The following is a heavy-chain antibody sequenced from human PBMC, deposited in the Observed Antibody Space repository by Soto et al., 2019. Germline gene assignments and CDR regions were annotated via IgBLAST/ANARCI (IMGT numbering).Heavy chain of an antibody. CDR1: GFTFSSYG. CDR2: ISYDGSNK. CDR3: ARVSRSGYFSTYYGMDV. Sequence: PGGSLRLSCAASGFTFSSYGMHWVRQAPGKGLEWVAVISYDGSNKYYADSVKGRFTISRDNSKNTLYLQMNSLRAEDTAVHYCARVSRSGYFSTYYGMDVWGQGTTVTVSS. J-gene: IGHJ6*02. V-gene: IGHV3-30*03. D-gene: IGHD3-3*01.